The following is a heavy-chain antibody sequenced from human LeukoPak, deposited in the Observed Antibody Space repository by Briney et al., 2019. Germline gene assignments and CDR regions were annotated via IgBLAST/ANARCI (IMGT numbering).Heavy chain of an antibody. CDR1: GFSVSSNY. CDR2: IYSGGNT. D-gene: IGHD6-19*01. J-gene: IGHJ5*01. V-gene: IGHV3-53*01. Sequence: GGSLRLSCAAAGFSVSSNYMSWVRQAPGKGLEWVSVIYSGGNTYYADSVKGRFTISRDNSRNTLYLQMNSLRAEDTAVYYCATASSGWYLGDSWGQGTLVTVSS. CDR3: ATASSGWYLGDS.